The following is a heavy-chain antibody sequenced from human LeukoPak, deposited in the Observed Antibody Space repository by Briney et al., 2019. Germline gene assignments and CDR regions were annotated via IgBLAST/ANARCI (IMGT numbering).Heavy chain of an antibody. J-gene: IGHJ4*02. CDR3: AKTNMITFGGVIVRPLSYFDY. D-gene: IGHD3-16*02. CDR2: ISGSGGST. Sequence: PGGSLRLSCAASGFTFSSYAMSWVRQAPGKGLEWVSAISGSGGSTYYADSVKGRFTISRDNSKNTLYLQMNSLRAEDTAVYYCAKTNMITFGGVIVRPLSYFDYWGQGALVTVSS. CDR1: GFTFSSYA. V-gene: IGHV3-23*01.